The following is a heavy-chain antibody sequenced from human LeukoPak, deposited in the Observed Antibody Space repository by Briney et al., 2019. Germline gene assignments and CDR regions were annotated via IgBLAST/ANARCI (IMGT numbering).Heavy chain of an antibody. V-gene: IGHV4-39*01. CDR2: IYYSGHT. CDR3: ARRGEYCSGGSCQVAFDI. CDR1: GGSITSSSYY. Sequence: SETLSLTCTVSGGSITSSSYYWGWIRQPPGKGREWIGSIYYSGHTYYNPSLKRRVTISVDTSKNQFSLRLSSVTAADTAVYYCARRGEYCSGGSCQVAFDIWGQGTMVTVSS. D-gene: IGHD2-15*01. J-gene: IGHJ3*02.